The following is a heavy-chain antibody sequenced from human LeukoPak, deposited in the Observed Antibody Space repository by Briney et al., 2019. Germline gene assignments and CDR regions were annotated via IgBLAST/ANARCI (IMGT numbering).Heavy chain of an antibody. CDR3: ARDPALGYTSGWYNWFDP. CDR2: ISAYNGNT. Sequence: ASVKVSCKASGYTFTSYGISWVRQAPGQGLEWMGWISAYNGNTNYAQKLQGRVTMTTDTSTSTAYMELRSLRSDDTAVYYCARDPALGYTSGWYNWFDPWGQGTLVTVSS. V-gene: IGHV1-18*01. CDR1: GYTFTSYG. J-gene: IGHJ5*02. D-gene: IGHD6-19*01.